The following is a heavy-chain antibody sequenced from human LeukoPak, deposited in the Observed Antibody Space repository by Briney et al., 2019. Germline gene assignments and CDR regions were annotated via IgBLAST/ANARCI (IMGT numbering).Heavy chain of an antibody. CDR3: ARNFPPYDFLTGFYSGGAFDI. Sequence: PSETLSLTCTVSGGSISSYYWSWIRQPPGKGLEWIGYIYYSGSTNYNPSLKSRVTISVDTSKNQFSLKLSSVTAADTAVYFCARNFPPYDFLTGFYSGGAFDIWGQGTVVTVSS. CDR2: IYYSGST. V-gene: IGHV4-59*01. CDR1: GGSISSYY. J-gene: IGHJ3*02. D-gene: IGHD3-9*01.